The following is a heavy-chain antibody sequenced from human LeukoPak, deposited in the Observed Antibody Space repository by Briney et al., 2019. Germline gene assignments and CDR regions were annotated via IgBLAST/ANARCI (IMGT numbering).Heavy chain of an antibody. CDR3: ARAPGFWSGYDE. J-gene: IGHJ4*02. CDR2: IYYSGST. Sequence: SETLSLTCTVSGGSINNYYWSWIRQPPGKGLEWIGYIYYSGSTNYSPSLKSRVTISVDTSKNQFSLKLSSVTAADTAVYYCARAPGFWSGYDEWGQGTLVTVSS. V-gene: IGHV4-59*01. CDR1: GGSINNYY. D-gene: IGHD3-3*01.